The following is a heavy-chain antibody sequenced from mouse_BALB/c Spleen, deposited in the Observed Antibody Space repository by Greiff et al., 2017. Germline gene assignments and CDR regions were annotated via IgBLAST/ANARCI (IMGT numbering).Heavy chain of an antibody. D-gene: IGHD1-1*01. CDR3: ARDCYGSKAGGAMDY. CDR2: ISSGGST. J-gene: IGHJ2*01. CDR1: GFTFSSYA. Sequence: EVQLVESGGGLVKPGGSLKLSCAASGFTFSSYAMSWVRQTPEKRLEWVASISSGGSTYYPDSVKGRFTISRDNARNILYLQMSSLRSEDTAMYYCARDCYGSKAGGAMDYWGQGTTLTVSS. V-gene: IGHV5-6-5*01.